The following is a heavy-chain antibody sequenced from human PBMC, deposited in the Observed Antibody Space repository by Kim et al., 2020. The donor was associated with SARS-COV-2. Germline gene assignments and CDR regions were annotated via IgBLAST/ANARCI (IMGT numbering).Heavy chain of an antibody. J-gene: IGHJ5*02. CDR3: ARDCSSSCPFDP. CDR2: ISSSSSYI. V-gene: IGHV3-21*01. D-gene: IGHD6-13*01. Sequence: GGSLRLSCAASGFTFSSYSMNWVRQAPGKGLEWVSSISSSSSYIYYADSVKGRFTISRDNAKNSLYLQMNSLRAEDTAVYYCARDCSSSCPFDPWGQGTLVTVSS. CDR1: GFTFSSYS.